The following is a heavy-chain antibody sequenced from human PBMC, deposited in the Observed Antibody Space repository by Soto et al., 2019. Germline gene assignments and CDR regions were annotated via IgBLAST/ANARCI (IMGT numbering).Heavy chain of an antibody. CDR3: ARISAYNFDY. CDR2: IYHSGVT. J-gene: IGHJ4*02. Sequence: PSETLSLTCAVSGGSIRSNNWWSWVRQPPGKGLEWIGEIYHSGVTNYNPSLKSRVTMSVDKSKNQFSLKLSSLTAADTAVYYCARISAYNFDYWGQGTLVTVSS. D-gene: IGHD3-16*01. CDR1: GGSIRSNNW. V-gene: IGHV4-4*02.